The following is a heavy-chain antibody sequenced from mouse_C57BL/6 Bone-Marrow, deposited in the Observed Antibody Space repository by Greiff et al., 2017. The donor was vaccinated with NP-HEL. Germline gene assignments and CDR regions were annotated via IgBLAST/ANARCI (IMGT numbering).Heavy chain of an antibody. D-gene: IGHD4-1*01. V-gene: IGHV1-9*01. CDR1: GYTFTGYW. J-gene: IGHJ2*01. CDR3: ARRNWDSFDY. CDR2: ILPGTGST. Sequence: QVQLQQSGAELMQPGASVKLSCKATGYTFTGYWIEWVKQRPGHGLEWIGEILPGTGSTNYNEKFKGKGTFTADTAAYTAYMQLSSVTTDDSAIYYCARRNWDSFDYWGQGTTLTVAS.